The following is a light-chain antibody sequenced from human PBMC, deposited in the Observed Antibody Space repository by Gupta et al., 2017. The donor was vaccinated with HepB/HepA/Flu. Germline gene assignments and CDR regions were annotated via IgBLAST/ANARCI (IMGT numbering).Light chain of an antibody. CDR2: SNN. CDR3: AAWDDSLNGNYV. CDR1: SFNIGNNA. Sequence: QSVLTQPPSASGTPGQTVPISCSGSSFNIGNNAVNWYQQLPGTAPKLLIYSNNQRPSGVPDRFSGSKSGTSASLAISGLQSEDEADYYCAAWDDSLNGNYVFGTGTKVTVL. J-gene: IGLJ1*01. V-gene: IGLV1-44*01.